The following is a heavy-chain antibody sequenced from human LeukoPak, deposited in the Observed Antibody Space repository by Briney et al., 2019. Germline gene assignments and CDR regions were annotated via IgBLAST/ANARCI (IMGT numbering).Heavy chain of an antibody. CDR1: GGTFSSYA. CDR3: ARAGIAARGDNYYMDV. D-gene: IGHD6-13*01. Sequence: SVKVSCKASGGTFSSYAISWVRQAPGQGLEWMGGIISIFSTANYALKFQGRVTITTDESTSTAYMELSSLRSEDTAVYYCARAGIAARGDNYYMDVWGKGTTVTVSS. J-gene: IGHJ6*03. V-gene: IGHV1-69*05. CDR2: IISIFSTA.